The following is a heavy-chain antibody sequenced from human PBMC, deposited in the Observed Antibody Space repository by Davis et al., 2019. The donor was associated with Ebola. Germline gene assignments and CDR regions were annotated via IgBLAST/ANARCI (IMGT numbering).Heavy chain of an antibody. D-gene: IGHD1-20*01. CDR2: IRSKANSYAT. CDR1: GFTFSGSA. J-gene: IGHJ4*02. Sequence: GESLKISCAASGFTFSGSAMHWVRQASGNGLEWVGRIRSKANSYATAYAASVKGRFTISRDDSKNTAYLQMNSLKTEDTAVYYCTSGITGTRGDYWGQGTLVTVSS. V-gene: IGHV3-73*01. CDR3: TSGITGTRGDY.